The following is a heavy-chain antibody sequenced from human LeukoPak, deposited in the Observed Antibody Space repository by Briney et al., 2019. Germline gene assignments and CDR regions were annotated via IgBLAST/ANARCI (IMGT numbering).Heavy chain of an antibody. Sequence: SETLSLTCTVSGGSISSGGYYWSWIRQHPGKGLEWIGYIYYSGSTYYNPSLKSRVTVSVDTSKNQFSLKLSSVTAADTAVYYCARAVGYTAMVYFDYWGQGTLVTVSS. V-gene: IGHV4-31*03. CDR3: ARAVGYTAMVYFDY. CDR2: IYYSGST. J-gene: IGHJ4*02. CDR1: GGSISSGGYY. D-gene: IGHD5-18*01.